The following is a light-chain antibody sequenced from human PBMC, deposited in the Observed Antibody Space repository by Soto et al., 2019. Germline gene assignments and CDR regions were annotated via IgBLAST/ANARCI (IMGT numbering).Light chain of an antibody. V-gene: IGKV3D-20*02. CDR3: HQRSNWPQT. Sequence: EIVLTQSPGTLSLSPGERATLSCRASQSVSSSYLAWYQQKPGQAPRLLVYGASSRATGIPDRFSGSGSGTDFTLTISSLEPEDFAVYYCHQRSNWPQTFGGGTKVDIK. CDR2: GAS. J-gene: IGKJ4*01. CDR1: QSVSSSY.